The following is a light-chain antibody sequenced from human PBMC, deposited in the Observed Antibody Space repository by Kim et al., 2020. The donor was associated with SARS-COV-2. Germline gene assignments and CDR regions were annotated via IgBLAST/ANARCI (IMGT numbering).Light chain of an antibody. CDR1: QSISSW. J-gene: IGKJ1*01. Sequence: ASVGDRVTITCRASQSISSWLAWYQQKPGKAPNLLVSRASSLESGVPSRFSGSASGTEFTLTISSLQPDDFATYYCQQYSSYPWTFGQGTKVDIK. CDR3: QQYSSYPWT. CDR2: RAS. V-gene: IGKV1-5*03.